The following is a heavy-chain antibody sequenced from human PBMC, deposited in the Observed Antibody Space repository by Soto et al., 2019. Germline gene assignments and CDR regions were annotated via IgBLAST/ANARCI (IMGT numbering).Heavy chain of an antibody. D-gene: IGHD1-1*01. CDR2: ISAYNGNT. J-gene: IGHJ5*02. CDR3: ARDEAYKWNDGGWFDP. V-gene: IGHV1-18*01. Sequence: QVQLVQSGAEVKKPGASVKVSCKASGYTFTSYGISWVRQASGQGLEWMGWISAYNGNTKYAQKLQGRVTMTTDTSTRTAYMELRSLRSDDTDVYYCARDEAYKWNDGGWFDPWGQGTLVTVSS. CDR1: GYTFTSYG.